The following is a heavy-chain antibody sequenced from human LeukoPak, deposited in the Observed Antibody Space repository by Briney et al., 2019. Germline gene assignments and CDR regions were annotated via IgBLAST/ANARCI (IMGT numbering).Heavy chain of an antibody. V-gene: IGHV1-18*01. CDR2: ISAYNGNT. D-gene: IGHD2-21*02. J-gene: IGHJ5*02. CDR1: GYTFTSYG. Sequence: ASVKASCKASGYTFTSYGISWVRQAPGQGLEWMGWISAYNGNTNYAQKLQGRVTMTTDTSTSTAYMELRSLRSDDTAVYYCARDFHDYSWFDPWGQGTLVTVSS. CDR3: ARDFHDYSWFDP.